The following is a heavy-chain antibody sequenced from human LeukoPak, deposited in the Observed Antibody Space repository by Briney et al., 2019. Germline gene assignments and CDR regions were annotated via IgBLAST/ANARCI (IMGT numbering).Heavy chain of an antibody. J-gene: IGHJ3*02. CDR1: GYTFTSYG. V-gene: IGHV1-18*01. CDR2: ISTYNGNT. CDR3: ARTYYYDSSGSPNPLQTDAFDI. D-gene: IGHD3-22*01. Sequence: ASVKVSCKASGYTFTSYGISWVRQAPGQGLEWMGWISTYNGNTNYAQKLQGRVTMTTDTSTSTAYMELRSLRSDDTAVYYCARTYYYDSSGSPNPLQTDAFDIWGQGTMVTVSS.